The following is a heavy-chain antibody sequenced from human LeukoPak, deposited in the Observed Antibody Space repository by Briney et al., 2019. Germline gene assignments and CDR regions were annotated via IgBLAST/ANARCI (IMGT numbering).Heavy chain of an antibody. Sequence: GGSLRLSCAASGFTVSSNYMSWVRQAPGKGLEWVSVIYSGGSTYYADSVKGRFTISRDNSKNTLYLQMNSLRAEDTAVYCCARGLSIFRFDPWGQGTLVTVSS. CDR3: ARGLSIFRFDP. J-gene: IGHJ5*02. V-gene: IGHV3-53*01. D-gene: IGHD3-9*01. CDR1: GFTVSSNY. CDR2: IYSGGST.